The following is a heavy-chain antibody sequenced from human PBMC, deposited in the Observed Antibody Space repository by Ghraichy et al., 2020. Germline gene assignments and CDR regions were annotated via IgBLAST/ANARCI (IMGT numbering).Heavy chain of an antibody. V-gene: IGHV4-59*02. CDR2: IYISGST. J-gene: IGHJ3*02. D-gene: IGHD4-17*01. CDR1: GGSVSSYY. CDR3: ARAGGLVKDDHGDYGAFDI. Sequence: SETLSLTCTVSGGSVSSYYWSWIRQPPGKGLEWIGYIYISGSTNYNPSLKSRVTMSVDTSKNQFSVRLISVTAADTAVYYCARAGGLVKDDHGDYGAFDIWGHGTMVTVSS.